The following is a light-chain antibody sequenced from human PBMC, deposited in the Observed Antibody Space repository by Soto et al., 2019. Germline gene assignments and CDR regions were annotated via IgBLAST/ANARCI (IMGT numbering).Light chain of an antibody. V-gene: IGLV2-18*02. CDR2: EVS. Sequence: QSVLTQPPSVSGSPGQSVTISCTGTSSDVGSYNRVSWYQQPPGTAPKLMIYEVSNRPSGVPDRFSGSKSGNTASLTISGLQAVDEADYYCSSYTSSSTVVFGGGTKRTVL. J-gene: IGLJ2*01. CDR1: SSDVGSYNR. CDR3: SSYTSSSTVV.